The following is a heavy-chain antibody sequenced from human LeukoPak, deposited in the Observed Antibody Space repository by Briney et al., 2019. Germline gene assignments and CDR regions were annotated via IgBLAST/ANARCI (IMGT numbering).Heavy chain of an antibody. V-gene: IGHV1-69*05. CDR2: IIPIFGTA. CDR1: GGTFSSYA. J-gene: IGHJ4*02. D-gene: IGHD6-19*01. Sequence: SVKVSCKASGGTFSSYAISWVRQAPGQGLEWMGRIIPIFGTANYAQKFQGRVTITTDESTGTAYMELSSLRSEDTAVYYCARRRESSGLIFDYWGQGTLVTVSS. CDR3: ARRRESSGLIFDY.